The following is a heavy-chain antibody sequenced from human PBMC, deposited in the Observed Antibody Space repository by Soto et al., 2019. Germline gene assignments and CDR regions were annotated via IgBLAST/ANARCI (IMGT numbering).Heavy chain of an antibody. CDR2: IIPIFGTA. J-gene: IGHJ6*02. D-gene: IGHD6-6*01. CDR1: GGTFSSYA. CDR3: ASPSIAARPVSPYYYYGMDV. V-gene: IGHV1-69*01. Sequence: QVQLVQSGAEVKKPGSSVKVSCKASGGTFSSYAISWVRQAPGQGLEWMGGIIPIFGTANYAQKFQGRVTITADESTSTAYMGLSSLRSEDTAVYYCASPSIAARPVSPYYYYGMDVWGQGTTVTVSS.